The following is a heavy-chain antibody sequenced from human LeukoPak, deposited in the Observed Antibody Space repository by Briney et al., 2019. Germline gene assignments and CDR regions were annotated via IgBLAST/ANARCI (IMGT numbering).Heavy chain of an antibody. CDR2: ITPIFGTA. Sequence: ASVKVSCKASGGTFSSYAISWVRQAPGQGLEWMGGITPIFGTANYAQKFQGRVTITADESTSTAYMELSSLRSEDTAVYYCASSSTSKRGNWFDPWGQGTLVTVSS. J-gene: IGHJ5*02. V-gene: IGHV1-69*13. CDR3: ASSSTSKRGNWFDP. D-gene: IGHD2-2*01. CDR1: GGTFSSYA.